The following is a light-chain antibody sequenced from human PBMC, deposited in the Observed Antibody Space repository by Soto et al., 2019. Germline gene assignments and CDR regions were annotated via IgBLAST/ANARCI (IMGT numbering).Light chain of an antibody. V-gene: IGKV3-20*01. Sequence: EIVMTQSPAALSVSPGERVTLSCRASQSVSSNLAWYLQKPGQAPRLLIYSASYRASGIPARFSGSGSGTDFTLTISRLEPEDFALYYCQQYGSSPPTFGQGTKV. CDR1: QSVSSN. CDR3: QQYGSSPPT. CDR2: SAS. J-gene: IGKJ1*01.